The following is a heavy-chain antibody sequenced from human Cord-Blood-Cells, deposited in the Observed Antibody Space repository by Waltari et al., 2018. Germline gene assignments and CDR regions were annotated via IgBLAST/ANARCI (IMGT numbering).Heavy chain of an antibody. J-gene: IGHJ4*02. CDR1: GGSFSGYY. Sequence: QVQLQQWGAGLLKPSETLSLTCAVYGGSFSGYYWSWIRQPPGKGLEWIGEINHSGSINYNPSLKSRVTISVDTSKNQFSLKLSSVTAADTAVYYCARRGYGDYAIWGQGTLVTVSS. V-gene: IGHV4-34*01. CDR3: ARRGYGDYAI. CDR2: INHSGSI. D-gene: IGHD4-17*01.